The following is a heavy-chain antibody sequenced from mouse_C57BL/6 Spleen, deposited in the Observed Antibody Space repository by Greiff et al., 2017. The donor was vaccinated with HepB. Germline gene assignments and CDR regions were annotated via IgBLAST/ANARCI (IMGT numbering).Heavy chain of an antibody. CDR2: ISRGSSTI. CDR3: AREEYYFDY. CDR1: GFTFSDNG. Sequence: EVKLVESGGGLVKPGGSLKLSCAAAGFTFSDNGMHWDRQAPEKGLEWVAYISRGSSTIYYADTVKGRITISRDKAKNTLLLQMTSLRSEDTAMYYCAREEYYFDYWGQGTTLTVSS. J-gene: IGHJ2*01. V-gene: IGHV5-17*01.